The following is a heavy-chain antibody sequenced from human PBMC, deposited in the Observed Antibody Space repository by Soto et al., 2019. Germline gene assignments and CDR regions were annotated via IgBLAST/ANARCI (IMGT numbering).Heavy chain of an antibody. V-gene: IGHV4-39*01. Sequence: QLQLQESGPGLVKPSETLSLTCTVSGGSISSSSYYWGWIRQPPGKGLEWIGSIYYSGSTYYNPSRKSRVTIAVDTSKNQFSLKLSSVTAADTAVYYCAAAVGYYDSSGYPGWFDPWGQGTLVTVSS. CDR1: GGSISSSSYY. D-gene: IGHD3-22*01. CDR2: IYYSGST. J-gene: IGHJ5*02. CDR3: AAAVGYYDSSGYPGWFDP.